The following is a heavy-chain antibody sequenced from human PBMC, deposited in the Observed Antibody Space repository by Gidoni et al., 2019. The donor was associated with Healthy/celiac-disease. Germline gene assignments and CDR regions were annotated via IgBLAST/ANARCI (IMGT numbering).Heavy chain of an antibody. J-gene: IGHJ4*02. Sequence: EVSLVESGGGLVQPGGSLRLSCAASGFTFSSYDLNWFRQAPGKGLEWVSYISSSGRTIYDADAVKGRFTSTRDKAKNSRYLQMNSLRAEDTAVYDCARERGLDYDFWSGYYKGYFDYWGQGTLVTVSA. CDR1: GFTFSSYD. CDR2: ISSSGRTI. V-gene: IGHV3-48*03. CDR3: ARERGLDYDFWSGYYKGYFDY. D-gene: IGHD3-3*01.